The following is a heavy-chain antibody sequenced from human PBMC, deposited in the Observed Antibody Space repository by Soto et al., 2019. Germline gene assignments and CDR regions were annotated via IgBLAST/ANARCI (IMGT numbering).Heavy chain of an antibody. V-gene: IGHV3-30-3*01. J-gene: IGHJ4*02. D-gene: IGHD6-13*01. Sequence: QVQLVESGGGVVQPGRSLRLSCAASGFTFSSYAMHWVRQAPGKVLEWVAVISYDGSNNYYAYSVKGRFTISRDNSKKTLYLQVNNLRAEHTAVYYCARATARAAAGCDYWGQGTLVTVSS. CDR3: ARATARAAAGCDY. CDR2: ISYDGSNN. CDR1: GFTFSSYA.